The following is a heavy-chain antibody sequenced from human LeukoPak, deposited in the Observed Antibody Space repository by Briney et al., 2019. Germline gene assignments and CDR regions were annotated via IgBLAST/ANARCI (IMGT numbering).Heavy chain of an antibody. CDR1: GGTFSSYA. J-gene: IGHJ4*02. Sequence: GASVKVSCKASGGTFSSYAISWVRQAPGQVLEWMGGIIPIFGTANYAQKFQGRVTITADESTSTAYMELSSLRSEDTAVYYCARSQGYCSGGSCYEPDYWGQGTLVTVSS. CDR3: ARSQGYCSGGSCYEPDY. V-gene: IGHV1-69*13. CDR2: IIPIFGTA. D-gene: IGHD2-15*01.